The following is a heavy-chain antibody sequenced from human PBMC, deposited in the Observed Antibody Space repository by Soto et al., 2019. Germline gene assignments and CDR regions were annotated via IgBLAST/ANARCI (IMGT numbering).Heavy chain of an antibody. CDR3: ARPLGARHAYDI. CDR2: INSDGSST. Sequence: HPGGSLRLSCAASGLTFSSYWMHWVRQAPGKGLVWVSRINSDGSSTSYADSVKGRFTISRDNSKNTLYLQMNDLRAEDTALYYCARPLGARHAYDIWGQGTMVTVSS. D-gene: IGHD1-26*01. J-gene: IGHJ3*02. V-gene: IGHV3-74*01. CDR1: GLTFSSYW.